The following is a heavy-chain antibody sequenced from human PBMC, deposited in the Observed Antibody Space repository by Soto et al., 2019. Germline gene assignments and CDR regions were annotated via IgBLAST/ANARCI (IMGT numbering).Heavy chain of an antibody. D-gene: IGHD6-13*01. Sequence: GESLKISCAASGFTFSSYAMSWVRQAPGKGLEWVSAISGSGGSTYYADSVKGRFTISRDNSKNTLYLQMNSLRAEDTAVYYCAKACIAAAGTQNYFDYWGQGTLVTVSS. CDR1: GFTFSSYA. CDR3: AKACIAAAGTQNYFDY. V-gene: IGHV3-23*01. CDR2: ISGSGGST. J-gene: IGHJ4*02.